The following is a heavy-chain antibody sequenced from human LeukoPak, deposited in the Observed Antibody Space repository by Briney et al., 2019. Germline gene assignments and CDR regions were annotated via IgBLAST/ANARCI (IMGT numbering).Heavy chain of an antibody. V-gene: IGHV3-21*04. CDR1: GFAFSSYS. Sequence: GGSLRLSCAASGFAFSSYSMNWVRQAPGKGLEWVSSISSSSSYIYYADSVKGRFTISRDNSKNTLYLQMNSLRAEDTAVYYCAKGLRGYYPGYFQHWGQGTLVTVSS. J-gene: IGHJ1*01. CDR2: ISSSSSYI. D-gene: IGHD3-22*01. CDR3: AKGLRGYYPGYFQH.